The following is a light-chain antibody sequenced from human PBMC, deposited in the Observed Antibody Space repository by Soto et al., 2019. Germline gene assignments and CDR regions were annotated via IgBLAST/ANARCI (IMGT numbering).Light chain of an antibody. CDR2: GAS. Sequence: EIVLTQSPDTLSLSPGERVTLSCRASQSLPSNSLAWYQQKPGQPPRLLFYGASSRATGIPDRFSGSGSGTDFTLTISRLEPEDFAVYYCQQYGSSPLTFGGGTKVDIK. CDR1: QSLPSNS. V-gene: IGKV3-20*01. CDR3: QQYGSSPLT. J-gene: IGKJ4*01.